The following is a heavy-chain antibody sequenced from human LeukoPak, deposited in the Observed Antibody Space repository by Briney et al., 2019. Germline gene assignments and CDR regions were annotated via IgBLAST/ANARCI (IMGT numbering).Heavy chain of an antibody. CDR3: AKKGRQGWYYFDY. CDR1: GFTFSSYA. Sequence: GGSLRLSCAASGFTFSSYAMSWVRQAPGKGLERVSAISGSGGSTYYADSVKGRFTISRDNSKNTLYLQMNSLRAEDTAVYYCAKKGRQGWYYFDYWGQGTLVTVSS. CDR2: ISGSGGST. J-gene: IGHJ4*02. V-gene: IGHV3-23*01. D-gene: IGHD2-15*01.